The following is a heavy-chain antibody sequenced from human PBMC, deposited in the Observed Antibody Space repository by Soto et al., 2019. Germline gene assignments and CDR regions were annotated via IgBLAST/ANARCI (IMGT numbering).Heavy chain of an antibody. CDR1: VSTFTTYG. CDR3: ARGTAEIAVAGVDWFDP. CDR2: ISAYNGNT. V-gene: IGHV1-18*01. Sequence: ASVKVSCMASVSTFTTYGTTGVRQAPGQGLEWMGWISAYNGNTNYAQKLQGRVTMTTDTSTSTAYMELRSLRSDDTAVYYCARGTAEIAVAGVDWFDPWGQGTLVTVSS. D-gene: IGHD6-19*01. J-gene: IGHJ5*02.